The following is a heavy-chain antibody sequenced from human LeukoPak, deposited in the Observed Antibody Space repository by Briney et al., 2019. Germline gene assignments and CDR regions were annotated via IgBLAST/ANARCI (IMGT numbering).Heavy chain of an antibody. CDR1: GGSISSYY. V-gene: IGHV4-4*09. CDR2: IYHSGST. Sequence: SETLSLTCTVSGGSISSYYCSWIRQPPGKGLEWIGYIYHSGSTDYNPSLKSRVTISVDTSKSQFSLKLTSVTAADTAVYYCATLATVVTAYYFDYWGQGTLVTVSS. J-gene: IGHJ4*02. D-gene: IGHD2-21*02. CDR3: ATLATVVTAYYFDY.